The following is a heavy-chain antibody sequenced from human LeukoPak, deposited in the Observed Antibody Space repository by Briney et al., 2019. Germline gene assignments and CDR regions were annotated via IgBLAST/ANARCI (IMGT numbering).Heavy chain of an antibody. J-gene: IGHJ6*02. CDR1: GYTFTSYG. D-gene: IGHD5-12*01. Sequence: SVKVSCKASGYTFTSYGISWVRQAPGQGLEWMGGIIPIFGTANYAQKFQGRVTITADESTSTAYMELSSLRSEDTAVYYCARGGHMATISRYYYYYGMDVWGQGTTVTVSS. V-gene: IGHV1-69*13. CDR3: ARGGHMATISRYYYYYGMDV. CDR2: IIPIFGTA.